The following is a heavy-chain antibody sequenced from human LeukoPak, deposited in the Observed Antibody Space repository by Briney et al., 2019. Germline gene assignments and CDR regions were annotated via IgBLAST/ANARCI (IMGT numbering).Heavy chain of an antibody. CDR1: GFTFSSYW. D-gene: IGHD6-13*01. Sequence: GGSLRLPCAGSGFTFSSYWMSWVRQAPGKGLEWVSSISSSSYIYYADSVKGRFTISRDNAKNSLYLQMNSLRAEDTAVYYCARGIAAAGHYYYMDVWGKGTTVTVSS. CDR3: ARGIAAAGHYYYMDV. J-gene: IGHJ6*03. CDR2: ISSSSYI. V-gene: IGHV3-21*01.